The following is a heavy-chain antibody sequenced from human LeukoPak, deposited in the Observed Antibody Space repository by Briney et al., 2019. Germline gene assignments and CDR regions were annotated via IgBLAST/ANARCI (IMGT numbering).Heavy chain of an antibody. D-gene: IGHD5-18*01. J-gene: IGHJ4*02. V-gene: IGHV7-4-1*02. CDR1: GYSFTTFA. CDR2: INTNTGNP. Sequence: AASVTVSCKASGYSFTTFAMNWVRQAPGQGLEWMGWINTNTGNPTYAQDFTGRFVFSLDTSVTTTFLEISSLKAEDTAIYYCARSSWIQQSSDFWGQGTLVTVSS. CDR3: ARSSWIQQSSDF.